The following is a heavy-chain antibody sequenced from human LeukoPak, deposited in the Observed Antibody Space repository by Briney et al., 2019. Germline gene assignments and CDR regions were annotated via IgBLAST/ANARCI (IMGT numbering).Heavy chain of an antibody. Sequence: SETLSLTCAVYGGSFSGYYWSWIRQPPGKGLEWIGEINHSGSTNYYPSLKSRVTISVDTSKNQFSLKLSSVTAADTAVYYCARKPPWYYFDYWGQGTLVTVSS. CDR3: ARKPPWYYFDY. V-gene: IGHV4-34*01. D-gene: IGHD2-8*02. J-gene: IGHJ4*02. CDR1: GGSFSGYY. CDR2: INHSGST.